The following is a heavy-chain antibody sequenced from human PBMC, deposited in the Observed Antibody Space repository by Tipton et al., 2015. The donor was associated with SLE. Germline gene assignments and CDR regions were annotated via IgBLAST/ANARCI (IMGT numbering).Heavy chain of an antibody. D-gene: IGHD1-26*01. Sequence: TLSLTCTVSGGSISSSSYYWGWIRQPPGKGLEWIGSFYYSGSTYYNPSLKSRVTISVDTSKNQFSLKLSSVTAADTAVYYCAREADSGSIRGFEYWGQGTLVTVSS. CDR1: GGSISSSSYY. J-gene: IGHJ4*02. CDR3: AREADSGSIRGFEY. CDR2: FYYSGST. V-gene: IGHV4-39*02.